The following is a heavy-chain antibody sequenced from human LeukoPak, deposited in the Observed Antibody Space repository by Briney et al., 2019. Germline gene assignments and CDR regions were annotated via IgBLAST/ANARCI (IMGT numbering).Heavy chain of an antibody. CDR2: INQSGSA. CDR3: AKVTASGFFDY. Sequence: SETLSLTCAVYGGSFSDYYRSWIRQPPGKGPEWIGEINQSGSANYNPSLKSRVTISLDASKKQFSLKLSSVTAADTAVYYCAKVTASGFFDYWGQGTLVTVSS. V-gene: IGHV4-34*01. CDR1: GGSFSDYY. D-gene: IGHD2-21*02. J-gene: IGHJ4*02.